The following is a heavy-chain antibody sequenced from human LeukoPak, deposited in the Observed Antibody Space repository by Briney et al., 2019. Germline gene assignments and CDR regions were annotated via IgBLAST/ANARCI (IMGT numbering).Heavy chain of an antibody. V-gene: IGHV3-48*04. Sequence: GGSLRLSCAASGFAFNIYSMHWVRQAPGKGLEWLSYISSTSRTIYYADSVKGRFTVSRDNDKSSLYLQMSSLRAEDTAVYYCARDAYSNYERPDYLDFWGQGTLVTVSS. CDR1: GFAFNIYS. CDR2: ISSTSRTI. D-gene: IGHD4-11*01. J-gene: IGHJ4*02. CDR3: ARDAYSNYERPDYLDF.